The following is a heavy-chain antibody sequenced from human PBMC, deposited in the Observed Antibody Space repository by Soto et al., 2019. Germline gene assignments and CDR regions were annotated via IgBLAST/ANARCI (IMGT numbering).Heavy chain of an antibody. CDR3: AREDIVVVPAAAGGYYYYYYMDV. Sequence: QVQLVQSGAEVKKPGASVKVSCKASGYTFTSYDINWVRQATGQGLEWMGWMNPNSGNTGYAQKFQGRVTMTRNTSISTAYMELSSLRSEDTAVYYCAREDIVVVPAAAGGYYYYYYMDVWGKGTTVTVSS. CDR2: MNPNSGNT. CDR1: GYTFTSYD. J-gene: IGHJ6*03. V-gene: IGHV1-8*01. D-gene: IGHD2-2*01.